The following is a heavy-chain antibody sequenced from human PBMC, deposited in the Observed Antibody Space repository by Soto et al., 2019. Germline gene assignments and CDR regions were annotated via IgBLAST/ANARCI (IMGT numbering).Heavy chain of an antibody. D-gene: IGHD5-18*01. CDR1: GFTFSSYA. CDR3: ASRDDSYGFYYYYGMDV. J-gene: IGHJ6*02. CDR2: ISGSGGST. V-gene: IGHV3-23*01. Sequence: PGGSLRLSCAASGFTFSSYAMSWARQAPGKGLEWVSAISGSGGSTYYADSVKGRFTISRDNSKNTLYLQMNSLRAEDTAVYYCASRDDSYGFYYYYGMDVWGQGTTVTVSS.